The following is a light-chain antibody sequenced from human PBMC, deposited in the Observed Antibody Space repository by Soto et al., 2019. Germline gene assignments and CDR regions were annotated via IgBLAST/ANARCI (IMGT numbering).Light chain of an antibody. J-gene: IGKJ5*01. V-gene: IGKV3-11*01. Sequence: EIVLTQFPATLPLSPGERATLSCRASQSVSSYLAWYQQKPGQAPRLLISDASDRATGIPVRFSGSGSGTDFTLTISSLEAEDSAVYYCQQRSNWPSITFGQGTRLEI. CDR3: QQRSNWPSIT. CDR2: DAS. CDR1: QSVSSY.